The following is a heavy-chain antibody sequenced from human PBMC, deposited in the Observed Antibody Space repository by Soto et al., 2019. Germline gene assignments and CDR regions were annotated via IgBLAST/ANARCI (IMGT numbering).Heavy chain of an antibody. V-gene: IGHV3-30*03. J-gene: IGHJ4*01. CDR2: ISSDGSKK. CDR3: AMDLYGGSSRFDY. Sequence: QVQLVESGGGVVQPGRSLRLSCVASGFTFSNNGIHWVRQAPGKGLEWVAVISSDGSKKYYADSVKGRFTISRDNSKNTLYLQTNSPSAEDTAVYYCAMDLYGGSSRFDYWGHGTLVTVSS. D-gene: IGHD2-15*01. CDR1: GFTFSNNG.